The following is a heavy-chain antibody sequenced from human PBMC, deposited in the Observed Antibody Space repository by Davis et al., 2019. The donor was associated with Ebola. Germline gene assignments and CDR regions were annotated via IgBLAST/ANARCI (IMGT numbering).Heavy chain of an antibody. J-gene: IGHJ4*02. CDR3: ARMGPGDGDHGDDY. CDR1: GFTFDDFD. CDR2: IYRDGSEK. Sequence: GESLKISCATSGFTFDDFDMHWVRQAPGKGLEWVANIYRDGSEKYYVDSVKGRFTISRDNTKNSLYLQMNSLRAEDTAVYYCARMGPGDGDHGDDYWGQGTLVTVSS. V-gene: IGHV3-7*01. D-gene: IGHD4-17*01.